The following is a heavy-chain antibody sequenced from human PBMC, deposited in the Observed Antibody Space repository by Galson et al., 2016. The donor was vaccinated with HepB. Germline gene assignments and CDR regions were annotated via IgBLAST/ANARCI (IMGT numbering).Heavy chain of an antibody. CDR3: ARDGRAYYDFWSNFYYGMDV. V-gene: IGHV3-33*01. Sequence: SLRLSCAASGFTFSSYGMHWVRQAPGKGLEWVALIWYDGSNKYYAASVKGRFTISRDNSKNTLYLQMNSLRAEDTAVYYCARDGRAYYDFWSNFYYGMDVWGQGTTVTVSS. CDR2: IWYDGSNK. J-gene: IGHJ6*02. CDR1: GFTFSSYG. D-gene: IGHD3-3*01.